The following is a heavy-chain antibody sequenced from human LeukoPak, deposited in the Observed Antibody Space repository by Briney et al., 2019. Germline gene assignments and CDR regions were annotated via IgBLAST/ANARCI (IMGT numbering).Heavy chain of an antibody. J-gene: IGHJ4*02. D-gene: IGHD2/OR15-2a*01. V-gene: IGHV3-74*03. CDR3: ARVSFCPRCHFGY. CDR1: GFSFSSYW. Sequence: GGSLRLSCAASGFSFSSYWMHWVRQAPGKGLVWVARISPDGSSALSADSVRGRFTISRDNADNTLYLQLNSLRAEDTAVYYCARVSFCPRCHFGYWGQGTLVTVSS. CDR2: ISPDGSSA.